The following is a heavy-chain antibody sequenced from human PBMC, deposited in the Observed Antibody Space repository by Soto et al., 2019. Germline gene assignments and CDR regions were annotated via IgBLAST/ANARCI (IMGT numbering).Heavy chain of an antibody. J-gene: IGHJ4*02. Sequence: ASVKVSCKASGYTFTSYAMHWVRQAPGQRLEWMGWINAGNGNTKYSQKFQGRVTITGDTSASTAYMELSSLRSEDTAVYYCARGLNGYLHYFDYWGQGTLVTVS. CDR3: ARGLNGYLHYFDY. CDR2: INAGNGNT. CDR1: GYTFTSYA. D-gene: IGHD5-18*01. V-gene: IGHV1-3*01.